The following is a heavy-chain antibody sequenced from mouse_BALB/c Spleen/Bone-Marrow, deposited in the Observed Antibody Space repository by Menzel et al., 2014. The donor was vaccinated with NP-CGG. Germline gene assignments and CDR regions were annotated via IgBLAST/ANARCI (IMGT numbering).Heavy chain of an antibody. D-gene: IGHD2-4*01. Sequence: VQLQQSGAELVKPGASVKLSCTASGFNIKDTYMHWVKQRPEQGLEWIGRIDPANGNTKYDPKFQGKATITADTSSNTAYLQLSSLTSEDTAVYYCARLITTDYWGQGTTLTVPS. CDR2: IDPANGNT. CDR3: ARLITTDY. V-gene: IGHV14-3*02. CDR1: GFNIKDTY. J-gene: IGHJ2*01.